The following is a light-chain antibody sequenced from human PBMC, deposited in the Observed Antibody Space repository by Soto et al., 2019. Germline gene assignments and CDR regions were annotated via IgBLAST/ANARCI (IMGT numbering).Light chain of an antibody. CDR1: SSDVGSYNL. Sequence: QSALTQPASVSGSPGQSITISCTGTSSDVGSYNLVSWYQQHPGKAPKLMIYHVAQRPSGVPDRFSGSKSGTTASLTISGLQAEDEAEYFCCSYAAGQTLVFGGGTKLTVL. CDR3: CSYAAGQTLV. V-gene: IGLV2-23*02. J-gene: IGLJ2*01. CDR2: HVA.